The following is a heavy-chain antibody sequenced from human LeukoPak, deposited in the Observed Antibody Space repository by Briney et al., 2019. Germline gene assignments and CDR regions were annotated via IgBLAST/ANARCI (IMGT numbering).Heavy chain of an antibody. CDR1: GFTFSSYW. J-gene: IGHJ3*02. V-gene: IGHV3-74*01. Sequence: QPGGSLRLSCAASGFTFSSYWMHWVRQAPGKGLVWVSRINSDGSSTSYADSVKGRFTISRDNAKNTLYLQMNSLRAEDTAVYCCARVTSSGFYDAFDIWGQGAMVTVSS. CDR2: INSDGSST. D-gene: IGHD6-19*01. CDR3: ARVTSSGFYDAFDI.